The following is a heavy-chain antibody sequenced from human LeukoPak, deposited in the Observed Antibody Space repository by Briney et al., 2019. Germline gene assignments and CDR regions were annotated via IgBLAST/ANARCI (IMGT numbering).Heavy chain of an antibody. CDR2: ISYDGSNK. D-gene: IGHD3-3*01. V-gene: IGHV3-30-3*01. CDR1: GFTFSSYA. CDR3: ARELRFFMWGDY. J-gene: IGHJ4*02. Sequence: GRSLRLSCAASGFTFSSYAMHWVRQAPGKGLEWVAVISYDGSNKYYADSVKGRFTISRDNSKNTLYLQMNSLRAEDTAVYYCARELRFFMWGDYWGQGTLATVSS.